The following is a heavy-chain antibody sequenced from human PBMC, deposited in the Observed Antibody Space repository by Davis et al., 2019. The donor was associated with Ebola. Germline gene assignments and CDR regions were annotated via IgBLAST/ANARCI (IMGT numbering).Heavy chain of an antibody. CDR3: ARYYYYYGMDV. CDR1: GYTFTSYD. Sequence: ASVKVSCKASGYTFTSYDINWVRQATGQGLEWMGWINPNSGGTNYAQKFQGWVTMTRDTSISTAYMELSRLRSDDTAVYYCARYYYYYGMDVWGQGTTVTVSS. J-gene: IGHJ6*02. CDR2: INPNSGGT. V-gene: IGHV1-2*04.